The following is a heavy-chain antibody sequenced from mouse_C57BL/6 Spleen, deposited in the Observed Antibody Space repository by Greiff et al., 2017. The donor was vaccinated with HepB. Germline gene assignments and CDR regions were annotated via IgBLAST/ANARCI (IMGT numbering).Heavy chain of an antibody. CDR3: ARDRGSSYGAMDY. J-gene: IGHJ4*01. Sequence: EVMLVESGGGLVKPGGSLKLSCAASGFTFSSYAMSWVRQTPEKRLEWVATISDGGSYTYYPDNVKGRFTISRDNAKNNLYLQMSHLKSEDTAMYYCARDRGSSYGAMDYWGQGTSVTVSS. D-gene: IGHD1-1*01. CDR1: GFTFSSYA. V-gene: IGHV5-4*01. CDR2: ISDGGSYT.